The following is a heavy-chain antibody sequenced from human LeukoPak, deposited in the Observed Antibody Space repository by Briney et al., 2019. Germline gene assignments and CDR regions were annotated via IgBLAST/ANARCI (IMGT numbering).Heavy chain of an antibody. J-gene: IGHJ4*02. CDR3: ARDDIAVAGRYDY. Sequence: PSQTLSLTCTVSGGSISSGSYFWNWIRQPPGKGPEWIGYIYYSGGTNYNPSLKSRFTISVDTSKNQFSLKLSSVTAADTAVYYCARDDIAVAGRYDYWGQGTLVTVSS. V-gene: IGHV4-61*01. D-gene: IGHD6-19*01. CDR1: GGSISSGSYF. CDR2: IYYSGGT.